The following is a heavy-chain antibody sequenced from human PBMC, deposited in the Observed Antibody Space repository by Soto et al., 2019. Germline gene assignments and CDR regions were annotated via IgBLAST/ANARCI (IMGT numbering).Heavy chain of an antibody. CDR3: YVLGSYRAIDY. J-gene: IGHJ4*02. CDR2: IIPIFGTA. Sequence: QVQLVQSGAEVKKPGSSVKVSCKASGGTFSSYAISWVRQAPGQGLEWMGGIIPIFGTANYAQKFQGRVTITAEESTSTADMELSSLRSEDTGVYYCYVLGSYRAIDYWGQGTLVPVSS. CDR1: GGTFSSYA. D-gene: IGHD3-16*02. V-gene: IGHV1-69*01.